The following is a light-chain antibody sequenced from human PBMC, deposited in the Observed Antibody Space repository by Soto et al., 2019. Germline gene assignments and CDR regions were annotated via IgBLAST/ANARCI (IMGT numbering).Light chain of an antibody. Sequence: QSALTQPASVSGSPGQSITISCTGNSSDVGGYNYVSWYQQHPGKAPKLMIYEVSNRPSGVSNRFSGSKSGNTASLTISGLQAEDEADYYCSSYTSSSTLGVFGGRTKVTVL. CDR2: EVS. CDR3: SSYTSSSTLGV. J-gene: IGLJ3*02. CDR1: SSDVGGYNY. V-gene: IGLV2-14*01.